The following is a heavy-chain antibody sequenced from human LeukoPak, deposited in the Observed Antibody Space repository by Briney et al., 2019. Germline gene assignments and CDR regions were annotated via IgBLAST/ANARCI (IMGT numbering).Heavy chain of an antibody. CDR2: INAGNGNT. CDR1: GYTFTSYA. J-gene: IGHJ6*02. CDR3: ARPSYCSGGSCPGGYYGMDV. D-gene: IGHD2-15*01. V-gene: IGHV1-3*01. Sequence: GASVKVSCKASGYTFTSYAMHWVRQAPGQRLEWMGWINAGNGNTKYSQKFQGRVTTTRDTSAGTAYMELSSLRSEDTAVYYCARPSYCSGGSCPGGYYGMDVWGQGTTVTVSS.